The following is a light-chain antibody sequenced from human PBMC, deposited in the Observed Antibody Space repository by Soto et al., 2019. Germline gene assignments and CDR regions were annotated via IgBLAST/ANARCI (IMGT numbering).Light chain of an antibody. V-gene: IGKV3-11*01. J-gene: IGKJ4*01. CDR3: EQRSNWVT. Sequence: EIVLTQSPATLSLSPGERATLSCRASQSVNNYLAWYQQKPGQAPRLLIYDASSRATGIPPRFSGSGSGTDFTLTISSLEPEDFGVYYCEQRSNWVTFGGGTKVEIK. CDR2: DAS. CDR1: QSVNNY.